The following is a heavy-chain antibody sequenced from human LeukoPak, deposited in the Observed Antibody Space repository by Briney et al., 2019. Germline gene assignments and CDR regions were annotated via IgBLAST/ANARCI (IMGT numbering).Heavy chain of an antibody. CDR2: IYYSGST. V-gene: IGHV4-61*05. D-gene: IGHD2-15*01. J-gene: IGHJ3*02. CDR1: GGSIRSSFHY. CDR3: ARRMKLAAKGDAFDI. Sequence: PSETLSLTCTVSGGSIRSSFHYWGWIRQPPGKGLEWIGFIYYSGSTNYNPSLKSRVTISVDASRSHFSLKLNSVTAADTAVYYCARRMKLAAKGDAFDIWGQGTMVTVSS.